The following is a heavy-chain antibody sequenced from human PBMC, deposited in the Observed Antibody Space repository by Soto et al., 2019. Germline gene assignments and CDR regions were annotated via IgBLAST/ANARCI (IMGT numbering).Heavy chain of an antibody. CDR1: RDTFTSYY. J-gene: IGHJ5*02. CDR3: ARSSGGNFGIIIEGTNWFAP. Sequence: ASVKVSCKAPRDTFTSYYINWVRQAPGQGLEWMGVINPHGGSTAYAQKFKGRVTLTRDTSASTVYMEVSSLTSEDTAMYYCARSSGGNFGIIIEGTNWFAPWGQGTPVTVSS. CDR2: INPHGGST. V-gene: IGHV1-46*01. D-gene: IGHD1-26*01.